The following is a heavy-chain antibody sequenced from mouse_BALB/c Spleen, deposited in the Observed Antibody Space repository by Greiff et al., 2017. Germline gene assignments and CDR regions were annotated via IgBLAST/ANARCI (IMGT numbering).Heavy chain of an antibody. Sequence: QVQLQQPGAELVKPGASVKLSCKASGYTFTSYWMHWVKQRPGQGLEWIGEINPSNGRTNYNEKFKSKATLTVDKSSSTAYMQLSSLTSEDSAVYYCARRRDYWGQGTTLTVSS. CDR2: INPSNGRT. CDR1: GYTFTSYW. CDR3: ARRRDY. V-gene: IGHV1S81*02. J-gene: IGHJ2*01.